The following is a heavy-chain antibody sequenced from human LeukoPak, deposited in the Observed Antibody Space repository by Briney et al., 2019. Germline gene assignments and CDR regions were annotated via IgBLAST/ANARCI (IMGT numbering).Heavy chain of an antibody. CDR2: INRDGSRT. J-gene: IGHJ6*02. CDR1: GFTFSNHW. V-gene: IGHV3-74*01. CDR3: AREAPYYYYGMDV. Sequence: GGSLRLSCAASGFTFSNHWMHWVRQAPGKGLMWVSRINRDGSRTDYADSVKGRFTISRDDAKNTLYLQVNSLRAEDTAVYYCAREAPYYYYGMDVWGQGTTVTVSS.